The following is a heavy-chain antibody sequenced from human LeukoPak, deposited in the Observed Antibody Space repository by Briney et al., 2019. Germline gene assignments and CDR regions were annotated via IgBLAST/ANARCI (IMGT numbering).Heavy chain of an antibody. D-gene: IGHD3-10*01. CDR1: GGSLSGYY. V-gene: IGHV4-34*01. CDR3: ARDYYGSGSPLGY. J-gene: IGHJ4*02. CDR2: INHRGST. Sequence: SETLSLTCAVYGGSLSGYYWSWIRQPPGKGLEWIGEINHRGSTNYNPSLKSRVTISVDTSKNQFSLKLSSVTAADTAVYYCARDYYGSGSPLGYWGQGTLVTVSS.